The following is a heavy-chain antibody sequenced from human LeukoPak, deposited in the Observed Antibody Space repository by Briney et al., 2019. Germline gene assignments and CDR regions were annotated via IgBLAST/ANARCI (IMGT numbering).Heavy chain of an antibody. CDR1: GYTFDNYG. J-gene: IGHJ3*02. Sequence: ASVKVSCKASGYTFDNYGISWVRQAPGQGLEWMGWISAYDGNTNYDNKLQGRVTMTTDASTSAAFMELRSLTSDDTAVYFCARDFGMFTISHGDAFAIWGQGTVVTVSS. CDR2: ISAYDGNT. CDR3: ARDFGMFTISHGDAFAI. D-gene: IGHD5-24*01. V-gene: IGHV1-18*01.